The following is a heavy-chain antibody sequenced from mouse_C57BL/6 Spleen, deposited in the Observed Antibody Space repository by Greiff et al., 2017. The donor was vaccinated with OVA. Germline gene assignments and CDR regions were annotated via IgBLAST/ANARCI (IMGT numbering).Heavy chain of an antibody. D-gene: IGHD2-4*01. J-gene: IGHJ4*01. CDR2: INPNNGGT. CDR1: GYTFTDYY. V-gene: IGHV1-26*01. Sequence: EVQLQQSGPELVKPGASVKISCKASGYTFTDYYMNWVKQSHGKSLEWIGDINPNNGGTSYNQKFKGKATLTVDKSSSTAYMELRSLTSEDSAVYYCARGISTMITTDAYYAMDYWGQGTSVTVSS. CDR3: ARGISTMITTDAYYAMDY.